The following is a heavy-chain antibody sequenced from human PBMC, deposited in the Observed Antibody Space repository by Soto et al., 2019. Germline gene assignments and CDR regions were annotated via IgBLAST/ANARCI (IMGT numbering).Heavy chain of an antibody. CDR1: GFTFSSYS. J-gene: IGHJ4*02. Sequence: GGSLRLSCAASGFTFSSYSMNWVRQAPGKGLEWVSSISSSSSYIYYADSVKGRFTISRDDAKNSLYLQMNSLRAEDTAVYYCASTRSGQLRGFSFWGQGTLVTVSS. V-gene: IGHV3-21*01. D-gene: IGHD3-16*02. CDR3: ASTRSGQLRGFSF. CDR2: ISSSSSYI.